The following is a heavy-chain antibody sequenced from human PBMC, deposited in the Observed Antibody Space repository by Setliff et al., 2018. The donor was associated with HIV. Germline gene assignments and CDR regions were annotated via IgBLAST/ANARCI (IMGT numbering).Heavy chain of an antibody. Sequence: PSETLSLTCAVSGYSISSSYWGGWIRQPPGKGLEWIGYIYNNRGTYYNPSLKSRVTMSVDTSNNQFSLKLRSVTAVDTAVYYCARSPLWFGKADWYVDLWGRGTLVTVSS. CDR1: GYSISSSYW. CDR3: ARSPLWFGKADWYVDL. D-gene: IGHD3-10*01. V-gene: IGHV4-28*01. J-gene: IGHJ2*01. CDR2: IYNNRGT.